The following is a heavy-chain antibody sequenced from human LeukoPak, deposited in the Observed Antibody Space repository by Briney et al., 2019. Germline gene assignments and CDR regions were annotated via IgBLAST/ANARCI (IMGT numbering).Heavy chain of an antibody. D-gene: IGHD3-22*01. Sequence: ASVNVSCKASGYTFTSYGISWVRQAHGQGLEWMGWISAYNGNTNYAQKLQGRVTMTTDTSTSTAYMELRSLRSDDTAVYYCARDPSLPPSPTDYYDSSGYYPSWGQGTLVTVSS. CDR1: GYTFTSYG. CDR2: ISAYNGNT. J-gene: IGHJ5*02. CDR3: ARDPSLPPSPTDYYDSSGYYPS. V-gene: IGHV1-18*01.